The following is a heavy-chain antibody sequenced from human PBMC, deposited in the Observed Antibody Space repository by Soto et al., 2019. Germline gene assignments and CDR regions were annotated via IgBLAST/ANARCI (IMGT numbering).Heavy chain of an antibody. D-gene: IGHD6-13*01. CDR2: ISYDGSNK. V-gene: IGHV3-30*18. Sequence: LRLSCAASGFTFSSYGMHWVRQAPGKGLEWVAVISYDGSNKYYADSVKGRFTISRDNSKNTLYLQMNSLRAEDTAVYYCAKMTSSSWYSYYYYYGMDVWGQGTTVTVS. CDR1: GFTFSSYG. J-gene: IGHJ6*02. CDR3: AKMTSSSWYSYYYYYGMDV.